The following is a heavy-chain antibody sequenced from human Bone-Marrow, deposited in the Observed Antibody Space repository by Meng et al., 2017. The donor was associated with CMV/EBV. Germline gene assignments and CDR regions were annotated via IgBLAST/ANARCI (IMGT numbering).Heavy chain of an antibody. CDR2: INHSGST. J-gene: IGHJ5*01. V-gene: IGHV4-34*01. CDR1: GGSFSGYY. Sequence: SETLSLTCAVSGGSFSGYYWSWIRQSPGRGLEWIGEINHSGSTNYNPSLMSRVTISVAASKNEFSLNLSSVTAADTAVYFCARGPTFRNWNNFFDYWGHGILVTVSS. CDR3: ARGPTFRNWNNFFDY. D-gene: IGHD1-1*01.